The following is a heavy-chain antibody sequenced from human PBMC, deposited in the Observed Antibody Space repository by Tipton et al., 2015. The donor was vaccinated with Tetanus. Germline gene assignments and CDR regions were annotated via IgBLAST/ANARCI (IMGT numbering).Heavy chain of an antibody. D-gene: IGHD3-10*01. CDR2: ISAYNGDT. CDR3: GRASGYHYGSGSYYSDEDY. J-gene: IGHJ4*02. Sequence: QSGAEVKKPGASVKVSCKTSGYTLSNYGVSWVRQAPGRGLEWMGWISAYNGDTNTAQNLQGRVTMTTDTSTSTASMEVRSLTYDDTAVYYCGRASGYHYGSGSYYSDEDYWGQGTLVTVSS. V-gene: IGHV1-18*01. CDR1: GYTLSNYG.